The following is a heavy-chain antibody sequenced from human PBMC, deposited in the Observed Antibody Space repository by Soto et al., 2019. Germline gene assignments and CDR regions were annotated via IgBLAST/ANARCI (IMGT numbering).Heavy chain of an antibody. V-gene: IGHV1-69*12. CDR3: ARTLYCSGGSCYSRWFDP. Sequence: QVQLVQSGAEVKKPGSSVKVSCKASGGTFSSYASSWVRQAPGQGLEWMGGIIPIFGTANYAQKFQGRVTITADESTTTAYMELSSLRSEDTAVYYCARTLYCSGGSCYSRWFDPWGQGTLVTVSS. CDR1: GGTFSSYA. J-gene: IGHJ5*02. CDR2: IIPIFGTA. D-gene: IGHD2-15*01.